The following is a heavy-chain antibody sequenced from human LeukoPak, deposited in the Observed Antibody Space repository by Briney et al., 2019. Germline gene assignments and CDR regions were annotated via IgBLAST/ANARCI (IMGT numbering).Heavy chain of an antibody. Sequence: GGSLRLSCAASGFTFSSYAMSWARQAPGKGLEWVSAISGSGGSTYYADSVKGRFTISRDNSKNTLYLQMSSLRAEDTAVYYCAKRDCSSTSCLTDYWGQGTLVTVSS. V-gene: IGHV3-23*01. CDR3: AKRDCSSTSCLTDY. J-gene: IGHJ4*02. CDR2: ISGSGGST. CDR1: GFTFSSYA. D-gene: IGHD2-2*01.